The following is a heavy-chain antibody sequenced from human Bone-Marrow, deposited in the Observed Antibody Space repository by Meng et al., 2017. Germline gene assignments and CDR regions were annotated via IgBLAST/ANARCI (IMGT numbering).Heavy chain of an antibody. J-gene: IGHJ6*02. V-gene: IGHV1-8*01. CDR1: GYTFTSYD. CDR2: MNPNSGNT. Sequence: ASVKVSCKASGYTFTSYDINWVRQATGQGLEWMGWMNPNSGNTGYAQKFQGRVTMTRNTSISTAYMELSSLRSEDTVVYYCLLRKDYYDTLLYGMDVWGQGTTVTVSS. CDR3: LLRKDYYDTLLYGMDV. D-gene: IGHD3-22*01.